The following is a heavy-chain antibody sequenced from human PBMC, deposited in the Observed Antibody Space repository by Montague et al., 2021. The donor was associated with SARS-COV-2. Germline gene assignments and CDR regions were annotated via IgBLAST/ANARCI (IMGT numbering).Heavy chain of an antibody. V-gene: IGHV4-38-2*02. CDR1: GYSISSGYY. D-gene: IGHD5-24*01. CDR2: IYHSGTT. CDR3: ARDRTFRDGYLDAFEI. J-gene: IGHJ3*02. Sequence: SETLSLTCTVSGYSISSGYYWGWIRKFPGKGLEWIGSIYHSGTTYYNPSLKSRVTISVDTSKNQFSLKMYSVTAADTAQFNCARDRTFRDGYLDAFEIWGQGTMVTVSS.